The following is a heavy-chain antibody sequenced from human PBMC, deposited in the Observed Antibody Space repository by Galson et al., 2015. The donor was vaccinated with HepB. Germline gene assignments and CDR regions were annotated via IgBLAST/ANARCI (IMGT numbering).Heavy chain of an antibody. Sequence: SLRLSCAASGFTFSDYYMSWIRQAPGKGLEWVSYISSSSSYTNYADSVKGRFTISRDNAKNSLYLQMNSLRAEDTAVYYCARAHDYGGNSFDYWGQGTLVTVSS. V-gene: IGHV3-11*06. CDR2: ISSSSSYT. J-gene: IGHJ4*02. CDR3: ARAHDYGGNSFDY. D-gene: IGHD4-23*01. CDR1: GFTFSDYY.